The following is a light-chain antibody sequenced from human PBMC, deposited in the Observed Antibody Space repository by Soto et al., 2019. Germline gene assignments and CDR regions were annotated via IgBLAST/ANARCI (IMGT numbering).Light chain of an antibody. CDR1: SSDVGGYNY. CDR2: EVS. Sequence: QSVLTQPASVSGSPGQSITISCTGTSSDVGGYNYVSWYQQHPGKAPKLMIYEVSNRPSGVSNRFSGSKSGNTASLTISGLQAVDEADYYCSSYSDTNICVLGTGTKVTVL. CDR3: SSYSDTNICV. J-gene: IGLJ1*01. V-gene: IGLV2-14*01.